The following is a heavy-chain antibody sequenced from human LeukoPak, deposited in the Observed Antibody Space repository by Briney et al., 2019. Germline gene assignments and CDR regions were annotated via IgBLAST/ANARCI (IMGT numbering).Heavy chain of an antibody. CDR1: GYSISSGYY. CDR3: AREIVGATLNYYYYMDV. Sequence: SETLSLTCTVSGYSISSGYYWGWIRQPPGKGLEWIGSIYYSGSTYYNPSLKSRVTISVDTSKNQFSLKLSSVTAADTAVYYCAREIVGATLNYYYYMDVWGKGTTVTVSS. V-gene: IGHV4-38-2*02. CDR2: IYYSGST. J-gene: IGHJ6*03. D-gene: IGHD1-26*01.